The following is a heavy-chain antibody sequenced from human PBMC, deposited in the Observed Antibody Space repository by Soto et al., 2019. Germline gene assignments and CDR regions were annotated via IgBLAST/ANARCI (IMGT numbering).Heavy chain of an antibody. D-gene: IGHD2-21*02. CDR3: AKYCGGDCSDAFDF. V-gene: IGHV1-3*01. J-gene: IGHJ3*01. CDR2: INGGNGNT. CDR1: GYTFTRYN. Sequence: QVHLVQSGAEVKKPGASVKVSCKASGYTFTRYNIHWVRQAPGQRLEWMGWINGGNGNTKYSQKFQGRGTITSDTSATTAYMEVSSLRSEDTAVYYCAKYCGGDCSDAFDFWGQGTMVTVSS.